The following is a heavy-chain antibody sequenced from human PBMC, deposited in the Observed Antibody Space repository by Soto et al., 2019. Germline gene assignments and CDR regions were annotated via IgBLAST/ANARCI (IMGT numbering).Heavy chain of an antibody. CDR2: IDPSDSYT. J-gene: IGHJ6*02. V-gene: IGHV5-10-1*01. Sequence: GESLKISCKGSGYSFTSYWISWVRQMPGKGLEWMGRIDPSDSYTNYSPSFQGHVTISADKSISTAYLQWSSLKAPDTAMYYCARTVATHYYYYGMDVWGQGTTVTVS. D-gene: IGHD5-12*01. CDR1: GYSFTSYW. CDR3: ARTVATHYYYYGMDV.